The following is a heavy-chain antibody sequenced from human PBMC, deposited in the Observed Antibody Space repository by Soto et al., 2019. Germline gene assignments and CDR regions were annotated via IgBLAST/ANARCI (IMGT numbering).Heavy chain of an antibody. J-gene: IGHJ3*02. D-gene: IGHD3-10*01. CDR1: GYTFTRYY. V-gene: IGHV1-18*04. CDR3: ARRSGSYYNTDAFDI. CDR2: ISAYNGNT. Sequence: GASMKVSCQASGYTFTRYYMHLVRQGPGQGLEWMGWISAYNGNTNYAQKLQGRVTMTTDTSTSTAYMELRSLRSDDTAVYYCARRSGSYYNTDAFDIWGQGTMVTVSS.